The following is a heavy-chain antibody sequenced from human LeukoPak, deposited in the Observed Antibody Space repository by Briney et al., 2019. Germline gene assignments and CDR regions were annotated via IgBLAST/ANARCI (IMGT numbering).Heavy chain of an antibody. V-gene: IGHV3-74*01. CDR3: ARDGVTITYYFDY. D-gene: IGHD4-23*01. J-gene: IGHJ4*02. Sequence: GGSLRLSCAASGFTFSSYEMNWVRQAPGKGLVWVSRINSDGSSTSYADSVKGRFTISRDNAKNTLYLQMNSLRAEDTAVYYCARDGVTITYYFDYWGQGTLVTVSS. CDR1: GFTFSSYE. CDR2: INSDGSST.